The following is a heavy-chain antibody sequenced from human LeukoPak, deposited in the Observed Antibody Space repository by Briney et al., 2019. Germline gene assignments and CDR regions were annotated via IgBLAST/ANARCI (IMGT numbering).Heavy chain of an antibody. CDR2: INPNSGGT. J-gene: IGHJ4*02. Sequence: ASMKVSCKASGYTFTGYYMHWVRQAPGQGLEWMGWINPNSGGTDYAQKFQGWVTMTRDTSISTAYMELSSPRSEDTAVYYCARVRDNYYDSSGTFYYFDYWGQGTLVTVSS. CDR3: ARVRDNYYDSSGTFYYFDY. V-gene: IGHV1-2*04. D-gene: IGHD3-22*01. CDR1: GYTFTGYY.